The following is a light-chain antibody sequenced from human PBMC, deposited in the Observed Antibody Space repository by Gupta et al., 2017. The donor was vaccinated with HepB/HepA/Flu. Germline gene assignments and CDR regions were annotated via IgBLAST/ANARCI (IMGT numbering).Light chain of an antibody. J-gene: IGLJ2*01. CDR3: CSYAGSYTFV. Sequence: QSALTQPRSVSGSPGQSVTISCTGTSSDIGSYNYVSWYQQHPGKAPKLMIYDVSKRPSGVPDRFSGSKSGNTASLTISGRQPEDEADYYCCSYAGSYTFVFGGGTKLTVL. CDR1: SSDIGSYNY. CDR2: DVS. V-gene: IGLV2-11*01.